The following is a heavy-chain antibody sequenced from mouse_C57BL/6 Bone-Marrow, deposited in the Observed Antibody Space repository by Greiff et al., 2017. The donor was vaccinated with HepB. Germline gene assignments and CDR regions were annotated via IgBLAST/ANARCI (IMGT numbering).Heavy chain of an antibody. V-gene: IGHV1-54*01. CDR1: GYAFTNYL. J-gene: IGHJ3*01. CDR2: INPGSGGT. Sequence: VKLQESGAELVRPGTSVKVSCKASGYAFTNYLIEWVKQRPGQGLEWIGVINPGSGGTNYNEKFKGKATLTADKSSSTAYMQLSSLTSEDSAVYFCARLWMWFAYWGQGTLVTVSA. CDR3: ARLWMWFAY. D-gene: IGHD1-1*02.